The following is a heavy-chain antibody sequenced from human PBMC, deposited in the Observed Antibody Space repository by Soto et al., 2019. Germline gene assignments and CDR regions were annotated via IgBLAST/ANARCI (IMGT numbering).Heavy chain of an antibody. CDR3: SRYALAGLNDY. CDR1: GYTFTSYG. V-gene: IGHV1-18*01. J-gene: IGHJ4*02. CDR2: ISAYNGNT. Sequence: QVQLVQSGAEVKKPGASVKVSCKASGYTFTSYGISWVRQAPGQGLEWMGWISAYNGNTKYAQKFQGRVTMTTDTATSTAYMKVRSLRSVDSPVYHCSRYALAGLNDYWGQGTLVTVSS. D-gene: IGHD6-13*01.